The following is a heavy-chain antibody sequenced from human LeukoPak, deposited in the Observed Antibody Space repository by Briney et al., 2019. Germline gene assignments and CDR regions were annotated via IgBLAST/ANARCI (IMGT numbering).Heavy chain of an antibody. CDR2: IIPIFGTA. CDR1: GGTFSSYA. D-gene: IGHD5-18*01. V-gene: IGHV1-69*05. CDR3: AREDTAMAYYYYYMDV. Sequence: GASVKVSCKASGGTFSSYAISWVRQAPGQGLEWMGRIIPIFGTANYAQKFQGRVTITTDESTSTACMELSSLRSEDTAVYYCAREDTAMAYYYYYMDVWGKGTTVTVSS. J-gene: IGHJ6*03.